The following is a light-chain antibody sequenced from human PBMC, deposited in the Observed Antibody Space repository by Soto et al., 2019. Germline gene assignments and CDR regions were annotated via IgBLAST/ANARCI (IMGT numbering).Light chain of an antibody. V-gene: IGKV3-20*01. CDR1: QSVNNNY. Sequence: EIVLTQSPATLSLSPGERASLSCGASQSVNNNYLAWYQQKPGQAPRLLIFGASNRATGIPDRFSGSGSGTDFTLTISRLEPEDFAVYYCQQYATSPRAFGRGTKLEIK. CDR3: QQYATSPRA. CDR2: GAS. J-gene: IGKJ2*01.